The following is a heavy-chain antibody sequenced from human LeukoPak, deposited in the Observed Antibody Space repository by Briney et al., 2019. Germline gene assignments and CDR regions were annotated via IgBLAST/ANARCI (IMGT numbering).Heavy chain of an antibody. CDR1: GGSIGSYY. CDR3: ATGGKELVLLD. CDR2: IYYSGST. Sequence: SETLSLTCTVSGGSIGSYYWSWIRQPPGRGLDLIGSIYYSGSTNYNPSLKSRVTISVDTSKNQFSLKLSSVTAADTAVYYCATGGKELVLLDWGQGTLVTVSS. J-gene: IGHJ4*02. V-gene: IGHV4-59*08. D-gene: IGHD6-13*01.